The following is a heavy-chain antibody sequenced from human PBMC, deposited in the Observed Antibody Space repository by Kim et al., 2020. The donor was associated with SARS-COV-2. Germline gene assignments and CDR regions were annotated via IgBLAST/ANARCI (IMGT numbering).Heavy chain of an antibody. CDR2: IWYDGSNK. J-gene: IGHJ5*01. CDR3: ARDEGYSSSWFDC. CDR1: GFTFSSYG. V-gene: IGHV3-33*01. Sequence: GGSLRLSCAASGFTFSSYGMHWVRQAPGKGLEWVAVIWYDGSNKYYADSVKGRFTISRDNSKNTLYLQMNSLRAEDTAVYYCARDEGYSSSWFDCWAREPWSPSPQ. D-gene: IGHD6-13*01.